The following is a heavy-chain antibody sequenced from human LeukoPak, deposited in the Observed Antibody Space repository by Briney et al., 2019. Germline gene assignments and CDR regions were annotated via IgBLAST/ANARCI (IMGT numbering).Heavy chain of an antibody. D-gene: IGHD2-2*01. J-gene: IGHJ6*02. CDR3: ARRSSTTQEYYYYYGMDV. V-gene: IGHV3-21*01. CDR1: GFTFSSYR. CDR2: ISSSSSYI. Sequence: GGSLRLSCAASGFTFSSYRMNWVRQAPGKGLEWVSSISSSSSYIYYADSVKGRFTISRDNAKNSLYLQMNSLRAEDTAVYYCARRSSTTQEYYYYYGMDVWGQGTTVTVSS.